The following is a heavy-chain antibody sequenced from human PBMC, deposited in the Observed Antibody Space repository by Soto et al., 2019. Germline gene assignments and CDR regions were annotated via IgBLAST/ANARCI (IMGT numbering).Heavy chain of an antibody. J-gene: IGHJ4*02. CDR1: GDTFSFYS. D-gene: IGHD3-10*01. CDR3: ATSYGSGYRAFDY. V-gene: IGHV1-69*04. CDR2: VNPILSMS. Sequence: QVQLVQSGAEVKRPGSSVKVSCKASGDTFSFYSINWVRQAPGLGLEWMGRVNPILSMSNYAQRFQGRVRXTXDXATSTAYMELSGLRSEDTAMYYCATSYGSGYRAFDYWGQGALVTVSS.